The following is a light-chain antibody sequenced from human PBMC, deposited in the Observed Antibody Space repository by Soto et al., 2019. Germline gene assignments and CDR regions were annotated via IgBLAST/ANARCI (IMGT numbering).Light chain of an antibody. CDR2: KAS. J-gene: IGKJ1*01. CDR3: QQYNSYLWT. V-gene: IGKV1-5*03. CDR1: QSISSW. Sequence: DIQMTQSPSTLSASVGDRVIIICRASQSISSWLAWYQQKPGKAPKLLIYKASSLESGVPSRFSGSGSGTEFNITISTLQPDDFANYYCQQYNSYLWTSGQGTKADLK.